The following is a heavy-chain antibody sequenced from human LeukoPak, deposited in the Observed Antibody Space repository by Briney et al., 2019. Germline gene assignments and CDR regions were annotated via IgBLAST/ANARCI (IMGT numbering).Heavy chain of an antibody. Sequence: GGSLRLSCAASGFTFSSYAMSWVRQAPGKGLEWVSAISGSGGSTYYADSLKGRFTISRDNSKNTLYLQMNSLRAEDTAVYYCATDSPLYYDFWREDYWGQGTLVTVSS. CDR2: ISGSGGST. V-gene: IGHV3-23*01. CDR1: GFTFSSYA. CDR3: ATDSPLYYDFWREDY. D-gene: IGHD3-3*01. J-gene: IGHJ4*02.